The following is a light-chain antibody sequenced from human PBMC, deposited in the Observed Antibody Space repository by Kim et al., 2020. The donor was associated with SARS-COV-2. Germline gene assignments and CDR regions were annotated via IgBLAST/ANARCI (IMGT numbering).Light chain of an antibody. CDR2: AAS. Sequence: DIQMTQSPSSLSASVGDRVTITCRASQSISRSLNWYQQKPGKAPNLLIYAASSLQSGVPSRFSGSGSGTDFTLTISSLLPEDFATYYCQQSFTVITFGQGTRLEIK. CDR1: QSISRS. J-gene: IGKJ5*01. V-gene: IGKV1-39*01. CDR3: QQSFTVIT.